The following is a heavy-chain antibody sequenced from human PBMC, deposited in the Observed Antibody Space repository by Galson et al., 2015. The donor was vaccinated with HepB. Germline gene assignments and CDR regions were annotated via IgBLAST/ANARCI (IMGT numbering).Heavy chain of an antibody. V-gene: IGHV1-2*02. CDR2: INPNSGGT. CDR1: GYTFTGYY. J-gene: IGHJ4*02. CDR3: ARESRSGPPPRPPNHE. D-gene: IGHD1-14*01. Sequence: SVKVSCKASGYTFTGYYMHWVRQAPGQGLEWMGWINPNSGGTNYAQKFQGRVTMTRDTSISTAYMELSRLRSDDTAVYYCARESRSGPPPRPPNHEWGQGALVTVSS.